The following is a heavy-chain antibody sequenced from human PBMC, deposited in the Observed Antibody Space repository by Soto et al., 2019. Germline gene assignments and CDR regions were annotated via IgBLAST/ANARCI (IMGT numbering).Heavy chain of an antibody. CDR3: ESQGISGNYWEDFDY. Sequence: GGSLRLSCAASGLSVSINYMSWVRQAPGRGLEWVSVIYANGNTYYADSVKGRFTLSRDNLKNRLYLQMNSLRADDTAVYYCESQGISGNYWEDFDYWGRGTLVTVYS. CDR2: IYANGNT. CDR1: GLSVSINY. J-gene: IGHJ4*02. D-gene: IGHD1-26*01. V-gene: IGHV3-53*01.